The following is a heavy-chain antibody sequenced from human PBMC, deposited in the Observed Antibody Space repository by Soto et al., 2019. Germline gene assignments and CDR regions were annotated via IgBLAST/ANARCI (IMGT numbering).Heavy chain of an antibody. V-gene: IGHV4-34*01. Sequence: SETLSLTCAVYGGSFSGYYWSWIRQPPGKGLEWIGEINHSGSTNYNPSLKSRVTISVETSKNQFSLKLSSVTAADTAVYYCARGRFYTVTNRWFDPWGQGTLVTVSS. CDR1: GGSFSGYY. D-gene: IGHD4-4*01. CDR3: ARGRFYTVTNRWFDP. CDR2: INHSGST. J-gene: IGHJ5*02.